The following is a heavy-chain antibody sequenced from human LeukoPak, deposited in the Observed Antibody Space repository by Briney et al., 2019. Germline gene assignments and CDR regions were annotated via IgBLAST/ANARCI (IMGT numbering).Heavy chain of an antibody. V-gene: IGHV3-23*01. CDR1: GFTFSSYA. D-gene: IGHD6-19*01. CDR2: ISGSGGST. J-gene: IGHJ4*02. Sequence: PGGSLRLSCAASGFTFSSYAMSWVRQAPGKGLEWVSAISGSGGSTYYADSVKGRSTISRDNSKNTLYLQMNSLRAEDTAVYYCARGSGWYWDPFDYWGQGTLVTVSS. CDR3: ARGSGWYWDPFDY.